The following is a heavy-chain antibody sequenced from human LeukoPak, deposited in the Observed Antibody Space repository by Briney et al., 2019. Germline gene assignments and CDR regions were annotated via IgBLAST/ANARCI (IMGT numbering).Heavy chain of an antibody. V-gene: IGHV3-33*01. D-gene: IGHD3-16*01. CDR1: GFTFSNYG. CDR3: ARDEGGKNYFDY. J-gene: IGHJ4*02. Sequence: GGSLRLSCAASGFTFSNYGMHWVRQAPGKGLEGVAVIWHDGSKKYYVDSVKGRFTISRDNSKNTLYLQMSSRRAEDTAVYYCARDEGGKNYFDYWGQGTLVTVSS. CDR2: IWHDGSKK.